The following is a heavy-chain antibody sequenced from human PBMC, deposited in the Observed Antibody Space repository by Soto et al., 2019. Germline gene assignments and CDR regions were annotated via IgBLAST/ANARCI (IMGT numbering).Heavy chain of an antibody. CDR3: AKDVTPVIVGGSIHDYYVMDG. J-gene: IGHJ6*02. Sequence: GGSLRLSCAASGFTFSSYGMHWVRQAPGKGLEWVAVISYDGSNKYYADSVKGRLTISRDNSKNTLYLQMNSLRGEDTAVYYCAKDVTPVIVGGSIHDYYVMDGWGQGTTVTVSS. CDR1: GFTFSSYG. CDR2: ISYDGSNK. D-gene: IGHD1-26*01. V-gene: IGHV3-30*18.